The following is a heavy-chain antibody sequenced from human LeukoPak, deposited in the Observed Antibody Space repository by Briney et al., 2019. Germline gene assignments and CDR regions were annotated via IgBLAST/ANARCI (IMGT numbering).Heavy chain of an antibody. CDR1: GYSFTSYW. Sequence: KPGESLKISWKGSGYSFTSYWIGWVRQVPGKGLEWMGIIYPGDSDTRYSPSFQGQVTISADKSISTAYLQWSSLKASDTAMYYCARHMVGATPGYYWYFDLWGRGTLVTVSS. CDR2: IYPGDSDT. V-gene: IGHV5-51*01. CDR3: ARHMVGATPGYYWYFDL. D-gene: IGHD1-26*01. J-gene: IGHJ2*01.